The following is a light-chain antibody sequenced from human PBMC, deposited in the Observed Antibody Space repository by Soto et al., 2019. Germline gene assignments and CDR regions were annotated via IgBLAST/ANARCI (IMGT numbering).Light chain of an antibody. V-gene: IGKV1-5*01. CDR1: QSISTW. Sequence: DIQMAQSPSTLSASVGDRVTITCRASQSISTWLAWYQQKPGKAPKLLIYDASSLESGVPSRFSGSRSGTEFTLTISSLQPDDFATYYCQQYNNYSWTFGQGTKVEIK. CDR3: QQYNNYSWT. J-gene: IGKJ1*01. CDR2: DAS.